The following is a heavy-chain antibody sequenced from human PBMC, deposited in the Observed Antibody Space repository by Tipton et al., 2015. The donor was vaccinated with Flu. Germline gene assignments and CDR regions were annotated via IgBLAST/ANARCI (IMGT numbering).Heavy chain of an antibody. CDR1: GYTFSDYW. J-gene: IGHJ3*02. D-gene: IGHD3-16*01. CDR2: IYPDDSDT. Sequence: VQLVQSGAEVKKPGESLKISCKASGYTFSDYWIGWVRQKPGRGLEWMGFIYPDDSDTRYSLSIQGQVTISADKSISTAYLQWSSLKASDTAIYYCARPLIQHVDDGLDIWGQGTVVTVSA. V-gene: IGHV5-51*03. CDR3: ARPLIQHVDDGLDI.